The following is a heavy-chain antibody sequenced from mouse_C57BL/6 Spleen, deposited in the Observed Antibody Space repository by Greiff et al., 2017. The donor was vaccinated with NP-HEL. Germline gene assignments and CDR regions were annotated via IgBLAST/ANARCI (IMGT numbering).Heavy chain of an antibody. CDR2: IDPSDSYT. V-gene: IGHV1-69*01. J-gene: IGHJ1*03. CDR3: ARYTYGSSYGYFDV. Sequence: VQLQQPGAELVMPGASVKLSCKASGYTFTSYWMHWVKQRPGQGLEWIGEIDPSDSYTNYNQKFKGKSTLTVDKSSSTAYMQLSSLTSEDSAVYYCARYTYGSSYGYFDVWGTGTTVTVSS. CDR1: GYTFTSYW. D-gene: IGHD1-1*01.